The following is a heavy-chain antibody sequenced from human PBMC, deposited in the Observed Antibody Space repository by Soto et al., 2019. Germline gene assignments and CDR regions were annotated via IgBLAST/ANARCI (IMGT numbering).Heavy chain of an antibody. CDR2: ISAYNGNT. Sequence: ASVKVSCKASGYTFTSYGISWVRQAPGQGLEWMGWISAYNGNTNYAQKLQGRVTMTTDTSTSTAYMELRSLRSDDTAVYYCARGRKDPSTYYYDNSGYYSLVDYWGQGTLVTVSS. V-gene: IGHV1-18*01. D-gene: IGHD3-22*01. CDR3: ARGRKDPSTYYYDNSGYYSLVDY. J-gene: IGHJ4*02. CDR1: GYTFTSYG.